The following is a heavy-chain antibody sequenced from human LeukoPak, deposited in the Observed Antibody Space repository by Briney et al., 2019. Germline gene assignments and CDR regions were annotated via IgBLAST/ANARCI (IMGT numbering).Heavy chain of an antibody. V-gene: IGHV3-33*01. CDR1: GFTFSSYG. Sequence: GGSLRLSCAASGFTFSSYGMHWVRQAPGKGLEWVAVIWYDGSNKYYADSVKGRFTIPRDNSKNTLYLQMNSLRAEDTAVYYCARDGARITIFGVASSPVYYYYGMDVWGQGTTVTVSS. CDR3: ARDGARITIFGVASSPVYYYYGMDV. CDR2: IWYDGSNK. J-gene: IGHJ6*02. D-gene: IGHD3-3*01.